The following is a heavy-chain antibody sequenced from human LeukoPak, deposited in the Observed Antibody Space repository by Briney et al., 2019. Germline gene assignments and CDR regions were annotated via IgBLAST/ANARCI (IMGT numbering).Heavy chain of an antibody. CDR2: IYYSGST. D-gene: IGHD5-12*01. CDR1: GGSISSYY. J-gene: IGHJ4*02. V-gene: IGHV4-59*01. CDR3: ARVSGYDWESFYDY. Sequence: SETLSLTCTVSGGSISSYYWSWIRQPPGKGLEWIGYIYYSGSTNYNPSLKSRVTISVDTSKNQFSLKLSSVTAADAAMYYCARVSGYDWESFYDYWGQGSLVTVSS.